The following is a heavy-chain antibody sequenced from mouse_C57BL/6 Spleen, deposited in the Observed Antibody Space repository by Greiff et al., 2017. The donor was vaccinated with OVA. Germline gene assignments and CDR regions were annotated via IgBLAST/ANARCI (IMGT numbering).Heavy chain of an antibody. D-gene: IGHD1-1*01. J-gene: IGHJ1*03. V-gene: IGHV5-16*01. Sequence: EVHLVESEGGLVQPGSSMKLSCTASGFTFSDYYMAWVRQVPEKGLEWVANINYDGSSTYYLDSLKSRFIISRDNAKNILYLQMSSLKSEDTATYYGARDYYGSSRYFDVWGTGTTVTVSS. CDR3: ARDYYGSSRYFDV. CDR2: INYDGSST. CDR1: GFTFSDYY.